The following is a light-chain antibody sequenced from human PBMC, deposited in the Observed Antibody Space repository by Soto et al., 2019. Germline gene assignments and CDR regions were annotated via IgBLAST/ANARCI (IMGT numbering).Light chain of an antibody. V-gene: IGKV3-20*01. CDR1: QSVSSNY. Sequence: EIVLTQSPDTLSLSPGERATLSCRASQSVSSNYLAWYQQIPGQAPRPLIYGASSRVPGIPDRFSGSGSGTDCTLTISRQEPEDFAVYYCQHYGSLPWTFGQGTKVEIK. CDR3: QHYGSLPWT. J-gene: IGKJ1*01. CDR2: GAS.